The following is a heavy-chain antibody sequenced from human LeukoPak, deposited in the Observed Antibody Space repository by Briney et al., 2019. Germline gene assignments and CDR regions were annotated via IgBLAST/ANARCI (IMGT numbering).Heavy chain of an antibody. D-gene: IGHD3-10*01. J-gene: IGHJ4*02. Sequence: SETLSLTCTVSGGSISSSSYYWGWIRQPPGKGLEWIGSIYYSGSTYYDPSLKSRVTISVDTSKNQFSLKLSSVTAADTAVYYCASSPMVRGVAFDYWGQGTLVTVSS. CDR3: ASSPMVRGVAFDY. V-gene: IGHV4-39*07. CDR2: IYYSGST. CDR1: GGSISSSSYY.